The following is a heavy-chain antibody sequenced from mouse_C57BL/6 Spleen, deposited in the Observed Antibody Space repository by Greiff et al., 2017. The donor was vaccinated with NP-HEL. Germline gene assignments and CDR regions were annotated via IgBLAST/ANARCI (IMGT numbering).Heavy chain of an antibody. Sequence: EVQLQQSGPGLVKPSQSLSLTCSVTGYSITSGYYWNWIRQFPGNKLEWMGYISYDGSNNYNPSLKNRISITRDTSKNQFFLKLNSVTTEDTATYYCANYYDYDDYAMDYWGQGTSVTGSS. CDR1: GYSITSGYY. J-gene: IGHJ4*01. D-gene: IGHD2-4*01. V-gene: IGHV3-6*01. CDR3: ANYYDYDDYAMDY. CDR2: ISYDGSN.